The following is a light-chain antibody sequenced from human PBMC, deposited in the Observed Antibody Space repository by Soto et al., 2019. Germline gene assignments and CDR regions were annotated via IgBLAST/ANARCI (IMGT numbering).Light chain of an antibody. V-gene: IGLV2-14*01. CDR3: SSYTSSSTWV. J-gene: IGLJ3*02. Sequence: QPVLTQPASVSGSPGQSITISCTGTSSDVGAYNYVSWYQQHPGKAPKLMIYEVSNRPSGVSDRLSGSRSGNTASLTISGLQAEDESDYYCSSYTSSSTWVFGGGTKLTVL. CDR1: SSDVGAYNY. CDR2: EVS.